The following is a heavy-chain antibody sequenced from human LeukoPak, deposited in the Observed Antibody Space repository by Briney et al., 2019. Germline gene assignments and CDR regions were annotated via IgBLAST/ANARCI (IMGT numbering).Heavy chain of an antibody. CDR2: IKTNSGDT. Sequence: ASVEVSCKASGYTFTGYYIHWVRQAPGQGLEWMGCIKTNSGDTNYAQKFQGRLTMTRDTSINTAYMELSSLRSDDTAVYYCGRGDKTFDPWGPGTLVTVSS. CDR1: GYTFTGYY. V-gene: IGHV1-2*02. CDR3: GRGDKTFDP. J-gene: IGHJ5*02.